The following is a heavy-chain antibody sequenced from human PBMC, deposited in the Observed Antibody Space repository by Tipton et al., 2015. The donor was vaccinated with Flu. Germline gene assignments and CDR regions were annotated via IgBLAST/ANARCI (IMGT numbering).Heavy chain of an antibody. V-gene: IGHV4-34*01. J-gene: IGHJ6*02. CDR1: GGSLSNSY. D-gene: IGHD3-10*01. CDR2: ITLGGAT. CDR3: ARGIMVRGVRITTPYEHFNGLDV. Sequence: TLSLTCAVYGGSLSNSYWTWIRQSPGRGLEWIGEITLGGATNVNPSLKSRVTMSVDMSKNQFSLKMTSLTAADTAVYYCARGIMVRGVRITTPYEHFNGLDVWGLGTSVTVS.